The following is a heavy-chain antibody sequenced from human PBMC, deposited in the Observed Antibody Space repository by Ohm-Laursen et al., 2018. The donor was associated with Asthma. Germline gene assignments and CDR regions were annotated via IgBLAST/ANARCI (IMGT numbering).Heavy chain of an antibody. D-gene: IGHD1-1*01. Sequence: SLRLSCTASGFTFSSYAMSWVRQIPGKGLEWASYITSYSSTTYYADSVKGRFTISRDNAKNSLYLQMNSLRAQDTAVYYCAVRTTSAGFDVWGQGTTVTVSS. J-gene: IGHJ6*02. V-gene: IGHV3-48*01. CDR3: AVRTTSAGFDV. CDR2: ITSYSSTT. CDR1: GFTFSSYA.